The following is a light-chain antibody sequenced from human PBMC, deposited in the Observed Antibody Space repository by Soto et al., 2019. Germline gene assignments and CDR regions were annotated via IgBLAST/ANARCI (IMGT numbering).Light chain of an antibody. CDR3: SAYTSSSSYVV. Sequence: QSALTQPASVSGSPGQSITISCSGTSSDVGGYNNVSWYQQHPGKAPKLMIYEVSNRPSGVSTRFSASKSGNTASLTISGLQVADEADYYCSAYTSSSSYVVFGGGTKLTVL. CDR1: SSDVGGYNN. V-gene: IGLV2-14*01. CDR2: EVS. J-gene: IGLJ2*01.